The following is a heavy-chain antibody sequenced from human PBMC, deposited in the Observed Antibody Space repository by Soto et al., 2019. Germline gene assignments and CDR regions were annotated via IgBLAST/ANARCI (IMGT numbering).Heavy chain of an antibody. CDR1: GGSISSYY. J-gene: IGHJ4*02. CDR2: IYYSGST. D-gene: IGHD3-9*01. Sequence: PSETLSLTCTVSGGSISSYYWSWIRQPPGKGLEWIGYIYYSGSTNYNPSLKSRVTISVDTSKNHFSLKLSSVTAADTAVYYCARLSPVSTLRYFDWLPDYWGQGTLVTVSS. CDR3: ARLSPVSTLRYFDWLPDY. V-gene: IGHV4-59*01.